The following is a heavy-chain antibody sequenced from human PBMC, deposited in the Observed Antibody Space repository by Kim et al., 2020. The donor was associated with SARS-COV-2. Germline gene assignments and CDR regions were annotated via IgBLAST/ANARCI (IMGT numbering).Heavy chain of an antibody. CDR3: SSGNYLNY. CDR1: GFTFSSYW. Sequence: GGSLRLSCAASGFTFSSYWMTWVRQAPGKGLEWVANIKEEGGEQYYADSVKGRFTSSRDNAKNSVYLQMNSLTAEDTAVYYCSSGNYLNYWGQGPLFTVSS. D-gene: IGHD3-10*01. J-gene: IGHJ4*02. CDR2: IKEEGGEQ. V-gene: IGHV3-7*01.